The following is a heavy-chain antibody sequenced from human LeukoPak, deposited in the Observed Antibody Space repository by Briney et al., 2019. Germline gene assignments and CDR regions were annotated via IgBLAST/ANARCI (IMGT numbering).Heavy chain of an antibody. CDR3: ARDRESSSWSDY. J-gene: IGHJ4*02. CDR1: GYTFTSSY. D-gene: IGHD6-13*01. CDR2: INPSGGST. Sequence: GASVKVSCKASGYTFTSSYIHWVRQAPGQGLEWMGIINPSGGSTSYAQKFQGRVTMTRDTSTSTGYMELSRLRSDDTAVYYCARDRESSSWSDYWGQGTLVTVSS. V-gene: IGHV1-46*01.